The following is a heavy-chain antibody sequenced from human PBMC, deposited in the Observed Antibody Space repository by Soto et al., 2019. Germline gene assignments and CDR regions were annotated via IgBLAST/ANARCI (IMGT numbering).Heavy chain of an antibody. D-gene: IGHD6-6*01. CDR1: GYSFSNYW. CDR3: ATRVEYSSSSDYYYYGMDV. J-gene: IGHJ6*02. V-gene: IGHV5-51*01. CDR2: IYPADSDT. Sequence: GESLKISCKGFGYSFSNYWIAWVRQMPGKGLEWMGIIYPADSDTRYSPSFQGQVTISADKSISTAYLQWSSLKASDTAMYYCATRVEYSSSSDYYYYGMDVWGQGTTVTVSS.